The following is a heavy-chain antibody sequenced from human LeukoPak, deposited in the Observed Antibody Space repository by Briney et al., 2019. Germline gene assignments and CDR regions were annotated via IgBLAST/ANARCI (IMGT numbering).Heavy chain of an antibody. D-gene: IGHD3-9*01. CDR1: GFTLSSYG. J-gene: IGHJ4*02. V-gene: IGHV3-33*01. Sequence: GGSLRLSCAASGFTLSSYGMHWVRQAPGKGLEWVAVIWYDGSNKYYADSVKGRFTISRDNSKNTLYLQMNSLRAEDTAVYYCAREGGGYDILTGYYPPAGYFDYWGQGTLVTVSS. CDR3: AREGGGYDILTGYYPPAGYFDY. CDR2: IWYDGSNK.